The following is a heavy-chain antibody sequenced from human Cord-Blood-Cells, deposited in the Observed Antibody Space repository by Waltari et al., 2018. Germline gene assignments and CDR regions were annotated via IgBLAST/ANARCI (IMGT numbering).Heavy chain of an antibody. J-gene: IGHJ4*02. V-gene: IGHV3-30*18. CDR3: AKVPTGAGSWEDY. Sequence: QVQLVESGGGVVQPGRSLRLSCAASGFTFSSYGMHWVRQAPGKGLEWGAVISYDGSNKYYADSVKGRFTISRDNSKNTLYLQMNSLRAEDTAVYYCAKVPTGAGSWEDYWGQGTLVTVSS. D-gene: IGHD7-27*01. CDR1: GFTFSSYG. CDR2: ISYDGSNK.